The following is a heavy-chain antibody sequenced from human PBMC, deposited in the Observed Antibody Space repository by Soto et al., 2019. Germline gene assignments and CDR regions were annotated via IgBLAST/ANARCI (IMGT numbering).Heavy chain of an antibody. V-gene: IGHV3-66*01. Sequence: VQLVESGGGLVQPGGSLRLSCAASGFTVSSFYMTWVRQAPGKGLQWVAVISSGGSTYYADSVKGRFTISRDYSKNTQYLEMNSRRAEDTAVYCCTRDTFGGSYDFLHGGQGTLVTVSS. D-gene: IGHD3-3*01. CDR1: GFTVSSFY. CDR3: TRDTFGGSYDFLH. J-gene: IGHJ4*02. CDR2: ISSGGST.